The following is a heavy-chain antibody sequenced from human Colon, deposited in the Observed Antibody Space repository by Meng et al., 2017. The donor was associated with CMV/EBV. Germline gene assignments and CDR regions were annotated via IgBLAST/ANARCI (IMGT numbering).Heavy chain of an antibody. D-gene: IGHD6-13*01. CDR2: IVPIINLT. J-gene: IGHJ6*02. V-gene: IGHV1-46*01. Sequence: ASVKVSCKASGYTFTGYYIHWVRQAPGQGLEWMGRIVPIINLTKYAQKFRGRLTITADRSTGTGYMELSSLTSEDTAVYYCARVESCSSASCYGMGDYYHYAMDVWGQGTAVTVSS. CDR1: GYTFTGYY. CDR3: ARVESCSSASCYGMGDYYHYAMDV.